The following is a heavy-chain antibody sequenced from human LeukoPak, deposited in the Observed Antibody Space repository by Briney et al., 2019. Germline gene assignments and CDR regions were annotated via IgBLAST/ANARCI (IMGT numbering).Heavy chain of an antibody. CDR3: ARVKTTMTTMDWFDP. V-gene: IGHV4-4*07. J-gene: IGHJ5*02. D-gene: IGHD4-17*01. Sequence: SETLSLTCTVPGGSISSYYWSWIRQPAGKGLEWSGRIYTSGSTNYNPSLKSRVTMSVDTSKNQFSLKLSSVTAADTAVYYCARVKTTMTTMDWFDPWGQGTLVTVSS. CDR2: IYTSGST. CDR1: GGSISSYY.